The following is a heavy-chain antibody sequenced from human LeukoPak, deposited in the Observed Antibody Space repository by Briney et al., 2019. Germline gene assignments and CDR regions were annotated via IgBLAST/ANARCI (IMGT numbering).Heavy chain of an antibody. J-gene: IGHJ3*02. D-gene: IGHD5-18*01. V-gene: IGHV4-34*01. CDR1: GGSFSGYY. CDR3: ARLPHTAMAPMDDALDI. Sequence: SETLSLTCAVYGGSFSGYYWSWIRQPPGKGLEWIGEINHSGSTNYNPSLKSRVTISVDTSKNQFSLKLTSVTAADTSVYYCARLPHTAMAPMDDALDIWGQGTMVTVSS. CDR2: INHSGST.